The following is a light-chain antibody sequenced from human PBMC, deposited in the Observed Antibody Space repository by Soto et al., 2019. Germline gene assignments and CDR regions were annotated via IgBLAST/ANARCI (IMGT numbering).Light chain of an antibody. V-gene: IGKV1-5*03. CDR3: QQYDRYSLS. J-gene: IGKJ3*01. Sequence: DIQMTQSPSTLSASLGDRVTITCRASQSIRQWLAWYQHKPGKAPKLLIYKASTLDSGVPSRFSGSGSGTDFTLTISSLEPDDFATYYCQQYDRYSLSFGPGTKVEIK. CDR2: KAS. CDR1: QSIRQW.